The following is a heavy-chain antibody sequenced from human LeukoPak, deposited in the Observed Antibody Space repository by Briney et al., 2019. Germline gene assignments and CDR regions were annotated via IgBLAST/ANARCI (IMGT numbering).Heavy chain of an antibody. CDR3: ARLQYSSSWYVAYYFDY. D-gene: IGHD6-13*01. CDR2: ISSSGSTI. V-gene: IGHV3-11*04. J-gene: IGHJ4*02. CDR1: GFTFSDYY. Sequence: PGGSLRLSCAASGFTFSDYYMSWIRQAPGKGLERVLYISSSGSTIYYADSVKGRFTISRDNAKNSLYLQMNSLRAEDTAVYYCARLQYSSSWYVAYYFDYWGQGTLVTVSS.